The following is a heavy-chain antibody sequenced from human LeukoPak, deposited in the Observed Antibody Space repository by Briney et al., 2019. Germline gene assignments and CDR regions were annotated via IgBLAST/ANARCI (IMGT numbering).Heavy chain of an antibody. D-gene: IGHD6-19*01. CDR1: PYTFTVYY. J-gene: IGHJ4*02. V-gene: IGHV1-2*02. Sequence: GSVNVSCKASPYTFTVYYMHWVRQAPGQGRGGMGWINPDSGGTNYAQKFQGRVTMTRDTYISTAYMEVSRLRSDATAVYYCAREGSGWYGNFDYWGQGTLVTVSS. CDR3: AREGSGWYGNFDY. CDR2: INPDSGGT.